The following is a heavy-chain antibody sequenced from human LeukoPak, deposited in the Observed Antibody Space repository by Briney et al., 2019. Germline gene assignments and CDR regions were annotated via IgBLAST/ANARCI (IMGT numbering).Heavy chain of an antibody. CDR3: CFSGGNSYYFDY. J-gene: IGHJ4*02. V-gene: IGHV3-64*01. D-gene: IGHD2-15*01. Sequence: PGGSLRLSCAASGFTFSSYGMHWVRQAPGKGLEYVSAISSNGGSTYYANSVKGRFTISRDNSKNTLYLQMGSLRAEDMAVYYCCFSGGNSYYFDYWGQGTLVTVSS. CDR2: ISSNGGST. CDR1: GFTFSSYG.